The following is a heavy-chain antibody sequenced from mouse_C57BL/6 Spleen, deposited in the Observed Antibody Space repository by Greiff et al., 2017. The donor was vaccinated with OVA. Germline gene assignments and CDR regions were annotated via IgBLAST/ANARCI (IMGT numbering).Heavy chain of an antibody. CDR3: ARPLFYDGYYVDY. V-gene: IGHV2-2*01. D-gene: IGHD2-3*01. CDR1: GFSLTSYG. CDR2: IWSGGST. J-gene: IGHJ4*01. Sequence: VQLVESGPGLVQPSQSLSITCTVSGFSLTSYGVHWVRQSPGKGLEWLGVIWSGGSTDYNAAFISRLSISKDNSKRQVFFKMNSLQADDTAIYYCARPLFYDGYYVDYWGQGTSVTVSS.